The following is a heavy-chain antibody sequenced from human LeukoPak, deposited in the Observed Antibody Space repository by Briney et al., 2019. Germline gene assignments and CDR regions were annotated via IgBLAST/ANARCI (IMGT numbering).Heavy chain of an antibody. CDR2: ISGSGHIT. V-gene: IGHV3-11*04. CDR3: ARTRGPLLPES. J-gene: IGHJ1*01. CDR1: GFSFSDPY. Sequence: GGSLRLSCAASGFSFSDPYMSWIRPSQGKGREWVSHISGSGHITYYADSVRGRFTISRDNAKHPPFMQMNSVRAEDTAVYLCARTRGPLLPESWGQGTLVTVSS. D-gene: IGHD3-22*01.